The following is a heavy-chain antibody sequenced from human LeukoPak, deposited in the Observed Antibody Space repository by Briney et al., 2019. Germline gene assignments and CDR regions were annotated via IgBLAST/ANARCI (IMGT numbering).Heavy chain of an antibody. CDR2: IIPIFGTA. CDR1: GGTFSGYA. CDR3: ASYSGYYRHYFDY. Sequence: GASVKVSCKASGGTFSGYAISWVRQAPGQGLEWMGGIIPIFGTANYAQKFQGRVTITTDESTSTAYMELSSLRSEDTAVYYCASYSGYYRHYFDYWGQGTLVTVSS. D-gene: IGHD3-22*01. J-gene: IGHJ4*02. V-gene: IGHV1-69*05.